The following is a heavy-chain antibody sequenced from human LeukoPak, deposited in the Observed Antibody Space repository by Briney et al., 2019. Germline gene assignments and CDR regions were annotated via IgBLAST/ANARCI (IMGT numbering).Heavy chain of an antibody. D-gene: IGHD2-15*01. CDR2: ISSSSSYI. CDR3: ARVGCSGGSCYVCFQH. CDR1: GFTFSSYS. V-gene: IGHV3-21*01. Sequence: GGSLRLSCAASGFTFSSYSMNWVRQAPGKGLEWVSSISSSSSYIYYADSVKGRFTISRDNAKNSLYLQMNSLRAEDTAVYYCARVGCSGGSCYVCFQHWGQGTLVTVSS. J-gene: IGHJ1*01.